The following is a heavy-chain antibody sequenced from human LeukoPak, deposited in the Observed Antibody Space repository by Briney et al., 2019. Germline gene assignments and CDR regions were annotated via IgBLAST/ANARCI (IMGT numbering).Heavy chain of an antibody. V-gene: IGHV4-59*01. CDR1: GGSINSYY. Sequence: SGTLSLTCTVSGGSINSYYWSWIRQPPGKGLEWIGYIYYSGSTEYTPSLKSRVTISVDTSKNQFSLKMSSVTAADTAVYYCARARDGHINNWFDPWGQGTLVTVSS. J-gene: IGHJ5*02. CDR2: IYYSGST. CDR3: ARARDGHINNWFDP. D-gene: IGHD5-24*01.